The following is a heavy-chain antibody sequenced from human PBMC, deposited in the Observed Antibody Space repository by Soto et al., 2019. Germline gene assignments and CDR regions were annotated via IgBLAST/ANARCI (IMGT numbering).Heavy chain of an antibody. CDR1: GCSLSTSGVG. CDR3: AHRRPYYHGSRTFYDPFDY. J-gene: IGHJ4*02. D-gene: IGHD3-10*01. V-gene: IGHV2-5*02. Sequence: QITLKESGPTLVKPTQSLTLTCTFSGCSLSTSGVGVGWIRQPPGKALERLALIYWDDDKRYIPALKCRLTITKDTSKKQVVLRMTNMDPVDTATYYCAHRRPYYHGSRTFYDPFDYWGQGTLVTVSS. CDR2: IYWDDDK.